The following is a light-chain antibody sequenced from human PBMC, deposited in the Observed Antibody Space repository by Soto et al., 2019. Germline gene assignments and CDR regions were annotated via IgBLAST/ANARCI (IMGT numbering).Light chain of an antibody. V-gene: IGLV2-14*01. Sequence: ALTQPASVSGSPGQSITISCTGTSSDVGGYNYVSWYQQHPGKAPKLMIYDVSNRPSGVSNRFSGSKSGNTASLTISGLQAEDEADYYCSSYTSSSTGVFGGGTKVTVL. CDR2: DVS. CDR1: SSDVGGYNY. CDR3: SSYTSSSTGV. J-gene: IGLJ2*01.